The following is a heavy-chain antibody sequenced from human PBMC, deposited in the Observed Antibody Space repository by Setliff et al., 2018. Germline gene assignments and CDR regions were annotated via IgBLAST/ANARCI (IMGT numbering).Heavy chain of an antibody. D-gene: IGHD2-2*01. J-gene: IGHJ4*02. Sequence: LRLSCAASGFTFDDYGMSWVRQAPGKGLEWVSGINWNGGSTGYADSVKGRFTISRDNAKNSLDLQMNSLRAEDTAVYYCARAHSSTLSVHDYWGQGTLVTVSS. CDR1: GFTFDDYG. CDR3: ARAHSSTLSVHDY. V-gene: IGHV3-20*04. CDR2: INWNGGST.